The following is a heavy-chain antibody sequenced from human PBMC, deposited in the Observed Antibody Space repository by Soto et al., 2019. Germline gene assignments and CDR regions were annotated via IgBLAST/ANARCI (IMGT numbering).Heavy chain of an antibody. J-gene: IGHJ4*02. Sequence: SETPSLTCTVSGGSVSSGNYYWSWIRKPPGKGLEWIGYFYYTGSTNYNPSLKSRVTISIDASKNQFSLRLSSVTAADTAVYYCARSMHYSDGSNYSPFDYWGQGTLVTVSS. CDR2: FYYTGST. CDR1: GGSVSSGNYY. V-gene: IGHV4-61*01. D-gene: IGHD3-22*01. CDR3: ARSMHYSDGSNYSPFDY.